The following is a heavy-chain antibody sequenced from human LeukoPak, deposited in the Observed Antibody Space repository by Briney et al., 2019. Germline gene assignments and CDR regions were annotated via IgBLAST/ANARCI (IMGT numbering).Heavy chain of an antibody. J-gene: IGHJ4*02. CDR2: IYYSGST. Sequence: SSETLSLTCTVSGGSISSYYWSWIRQPPGKGLEWIGYIYYSGSTNYNPSLKSRVTISVDTSKNQFSLKPSSVTAADTAVYYCARRYCSGGSCYSALDYWGQGALVTVSS. CDR1: GGSISSYY. V-gene: IGHV4-59*01. CDR3: ARRYCSGGSCYSALDY. D-gene: IGHD2-15*01.